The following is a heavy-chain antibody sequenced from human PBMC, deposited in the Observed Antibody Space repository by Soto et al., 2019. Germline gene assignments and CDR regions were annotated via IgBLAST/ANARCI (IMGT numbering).Heavy chain of an antibody. D-gene: IGHD2-8*01. CDR2: IQRGNSA. CDR3: ARAPGYCSSGVCYRYIDA. V-gene: IGHV3-53*04. Sequence: EMQLVESGGGLVNQGGSLRLSCAASGLIVNNNYMNWVRQAPGKGLEWVSVIQRGNSASYAGFVMGRFTISRHTSKNMVYLQMNSLTAEDTGIDYRARAPGYCSSGVCYRYIDAWGKGTTVTVSS. CDR1: GLIVNNNY. J-gene: IGHJ6*03.